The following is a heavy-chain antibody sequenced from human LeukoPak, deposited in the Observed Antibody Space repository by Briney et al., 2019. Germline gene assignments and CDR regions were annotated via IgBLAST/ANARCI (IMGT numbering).Heavy chain of an antibody. D-gene: IGHD1-26*01. CDR1: GGSFSGYY. Sequence: SETLSLTCAVYGGSFSGYYWSWIRQPPGKGLQWIGEINHSGSTNYNPSLKSRVTISVDTSKNQFSLRLSSVTAADTAVYYCARVPVNIWENWFDPWGQGTLVTVSS. CDR2: INHSGST. J-gene: IGHJ5*02. CDR3: ARVPVNIWENWFDP. V-gene: IGHV4-34*01.